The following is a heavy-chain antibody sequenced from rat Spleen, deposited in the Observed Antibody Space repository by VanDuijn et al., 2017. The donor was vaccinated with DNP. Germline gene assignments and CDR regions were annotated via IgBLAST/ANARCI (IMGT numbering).Heavy chain of an antibody. CDR2: ITYDGGYT. D-gene: IGHD1-1*01. V-gene: IGHV5-22*01. Sequence: EVQLVESGGGLVQPGRSLKLSCAASGFTFSDYYMAWVRQAPTKGLELVAYITYDGGYTYYGDPVKGRFTIPRDNAKTTLSLQMNSLRSEDMATYYCARPMDYYSGGFAYWGQGTLVTVSS. J-gene: IGHJ3*01. CDR3: ARPMDYYSGGFAY. CDR1: GFTFSDYY.